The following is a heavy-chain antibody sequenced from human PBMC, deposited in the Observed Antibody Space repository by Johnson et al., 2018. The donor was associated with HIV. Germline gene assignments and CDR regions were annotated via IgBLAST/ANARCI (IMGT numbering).Heavy chain of an antibody. CDR2: IKQDGSEK. CDR3: AREGDGGAFDI. V-gene: IGHV3-7*01. CDR1: GFTFSSAW. D-gene: IGHD3-16*01. Sequence: EVQLVESGGGVVQPGGSLRLSCAASGFTFSSAWMSWVRQAPGKGLEWVANIKQDGSEKYYVDSVKGRFTISRDNAKNSLYLHLNSLRAEDTAVYYCAREGDGGAFDIWGQGTMVTVSS. J-gene: IGHJ3*02.